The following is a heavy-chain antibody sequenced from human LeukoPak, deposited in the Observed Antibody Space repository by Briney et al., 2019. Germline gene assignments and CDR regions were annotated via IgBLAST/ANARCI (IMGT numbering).Heavy chain of an antibody. CDR3: ARDSSYYDSSGYYYTDY. J-gene: IGHJ4*02. D-gene: IGHD3-22*01. Sequence: PGGSLRLSCAASGFTFSSYAMHWVRQAPGKGLEWVAVISYDGSNKYYADPVKGRFTISRDNSKNTLYLQMNSLRAEDTAVYYCARDSSYYDSSGYYYTDYWGQGTLVTVSS. CDR2: ISYDGSNK. V-gene: IGHV3-30-3*01. CDR1: GFTFSSYA.